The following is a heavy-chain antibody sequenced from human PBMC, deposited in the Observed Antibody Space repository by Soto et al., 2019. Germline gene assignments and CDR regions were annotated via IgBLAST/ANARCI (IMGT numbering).Heavy chain of an antibody. J-gene: IGHJ6*02. CDR2: IWYDGSLQ. D-gene: IGHD5-12*01. CDR1: GFSFENYG. Sequence: VQMVESGGGVVQPGRSLRLSCAASGFSFENYGMHWVRQAPGRGLEWVAIIWYDGSLQYYAAAVKGRFTISRDNSKNTLYLEMNSLRAEDTAVYYCANLWGDGYNLGQDYNGMDVWGQGTTVLVS. CDR3: ANLWGDGYNLGQDYNGMDV. V-gene: IGHV3-33*06.